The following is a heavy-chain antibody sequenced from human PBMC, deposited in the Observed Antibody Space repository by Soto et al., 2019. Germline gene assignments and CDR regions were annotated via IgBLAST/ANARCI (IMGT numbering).Heavy chain of an antibody. V-gene: IGHV5-51*01. D-gene: IGHD5-18*01. CDR2: IYPGDSET. J-gene: IGHJ4*02. CDR3: ARTGAQTDTVLYDF. Sequence: GESLKISCKASGYSFTNYWIGWVCQKPGKGLEWMGVIYPGDSETTYSPSFEGQVIISVDRSRGTAFLEWSSLKASDTAMYYCARTGAQTDTVLYDFWGQGTQVTVSS. CDR1: GYSFTNYW.